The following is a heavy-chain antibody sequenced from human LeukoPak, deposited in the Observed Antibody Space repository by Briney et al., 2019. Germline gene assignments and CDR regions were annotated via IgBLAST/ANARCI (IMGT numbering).Heavy chain of an antibody. CDR2: IRSKACGGTI. V-gene: IGHV3-49*03. CDR3: TRPYYGSGSYYDYFDY. Sequence: PGGSLRLSCTASGFTFGDYAMSWFRQAPGKGLEWVGFIRSKACGGTIEYAASVKGRFTISRDDSKGIAYLQKNSLKTEDTAVYYCTRPYYGSGSYYDYFDYWGQGTLVTVSS. D-gene: IGHD3-10*01. CDR1: GFTFGDYA. J-gene: IGHJ4*02.